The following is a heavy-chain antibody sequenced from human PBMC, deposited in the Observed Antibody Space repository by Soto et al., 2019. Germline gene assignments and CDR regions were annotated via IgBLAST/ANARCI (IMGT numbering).Heavy chain of an antibody. CDR3: AKVQGGYSSGWYPGGAFDI. CDR1: GFTFDDYA. CDR2: ISGSGGST. Sequence: EVQLVESGGGLVQPGRSLRLSCAASGFTFDDYAMHWVRQAPGKGLEWVSGISGSGGSTYYADSVKGRFTISRDNSKNTLYLQMNSLRAEDTAVYYCAKVQGGYSSGWYPGGAFDIWGQGTMVTVSS. D-gene: IGHD6-19*01. J-gene: IGHJ3*02. V-gene: IGHV3-23*04.